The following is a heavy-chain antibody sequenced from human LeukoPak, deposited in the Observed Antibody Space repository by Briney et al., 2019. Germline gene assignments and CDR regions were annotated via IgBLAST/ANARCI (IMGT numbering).Heavy chain of an antibody. Sequence: SETLSPTCTVSGDSISSGGYWSWIRHKPGEGLEWIGCINYGVNTFSIPALQSRVTMSVDTSKNQFSLKLNSVTAADTAVYYCVRDGPSRALYLWGQGTLVTVSS. V-gene: IGHV4-31*03. CDR1: GDSISSGGY. D-gene: IGHD2-2*02. J-gene: IGHJ4*02. CDR2: INYGVNT. CDR3: VRDGPSRALYL.